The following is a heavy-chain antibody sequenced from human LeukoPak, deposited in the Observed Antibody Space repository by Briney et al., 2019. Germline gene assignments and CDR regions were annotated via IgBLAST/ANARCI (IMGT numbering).Heavy chain of an antibody. CDR2: IYYSGST. J-gene: IGHJ4*02. Sequence: PSETLSLTCTVSGGSISSYYWSWIRQPPGNGLEWIGYIYYSGSTNYNPSLKSRVTISVDTSKNQFSLKLSSVTAADTAVYYCARSTYCSAGCCYPSDYWGQGILVTVSS. CDR1: GGSISSYY. D-gene: IGHD2-15*01. CDR3: ARSTYCSAGCCYPSDY. V-gene: IGHV4-59*08.